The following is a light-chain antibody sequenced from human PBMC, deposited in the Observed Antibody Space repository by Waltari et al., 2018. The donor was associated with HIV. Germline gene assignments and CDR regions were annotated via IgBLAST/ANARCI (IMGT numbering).Light chain of an antibody. CDR3: QQSYSTPIT. CDR2: AAS. V-gene: IGKV1-39*01. Sequence: DIQMTQSPSSLSASVRDGATITCRASQSISSNLNWYPQKPGKAPKLLIYAASSLQSGVPSRFSGSGSGTDFTLTIRSLQPEDFATYYCQQSYSTPITFGGGTKVEIK. J-gene: IGKJ4*01. CDR1: QSISSN.